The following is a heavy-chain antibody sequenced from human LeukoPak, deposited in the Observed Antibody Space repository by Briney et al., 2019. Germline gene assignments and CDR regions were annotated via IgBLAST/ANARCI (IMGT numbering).Heavy chain of an antibody. Sequence: GGSLRLSCAASGFTFSSYEMNWVRQAPGKGLEWVSYISSSGSSIYYADSAKGRLTISRDNAKNSLYLQMNSLRAEDTAVYYCARNGDGHFDYWGQGTLVTVSS. CDR2: ISSSGSSI. J-gene: IGHJ4*02. V-gene: IGHV3-48*03. CDR1: GFTFSSYE. CDR3: ARNGDGHFDY. D-gene: IGHD7-27*01.